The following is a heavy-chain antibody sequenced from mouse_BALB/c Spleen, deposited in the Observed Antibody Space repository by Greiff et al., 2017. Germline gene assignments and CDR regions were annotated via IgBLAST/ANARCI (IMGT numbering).Heavy chain of an antibody. J-gene: IGHJ4*01. CDR2: INPSSGYT. Sequence: VKLMESGAGLARPGASVKMSCTASGYTFTSYTMHWVNQRPGQGLEWIGYINPSSGYTNYNHKFKDQATLTADKTSSTDYMQLSSLTSEDSAVYYSARTVVATRAMDYWGQGTSVTVSS. CDR1: GYTFTSYT. V-gene: IGHV1-4*01. CDR3: ARTVVATRAMDY. D-gene: IGHD1-1*01.